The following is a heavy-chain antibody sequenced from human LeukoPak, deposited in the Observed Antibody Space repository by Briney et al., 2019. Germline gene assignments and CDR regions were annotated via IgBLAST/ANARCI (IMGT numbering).Heavy chain of an antibody. D-gene: IGHD6-19*01. Sequence: NPGGSLRLSCAASGFTFSSYSMNWVRQAPGKGLEWISSISSTNSYKNYADSVKGRFTISRDNAKNSLYLQMNSLRAEDTAVYYCARGWLETGIFDYWGQGTLVTVSS. CDR1: GFTFSSYS. V-gene: IGHV3-21*01. CDR3: ARGWLETGIFDY. J-gene: IGHJ4*02. CDR2: ISSTNSYK.